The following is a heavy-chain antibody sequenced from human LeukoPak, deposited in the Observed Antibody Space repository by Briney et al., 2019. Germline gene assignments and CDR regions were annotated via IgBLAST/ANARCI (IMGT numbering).Heavy chain of an antibody. CDR2: ISPFNGNT. CDR1: ADTFTNYG. V-gene: IGHV1-18*01. CDR3: ARDLGSSGYYYEPDAFDI. J-gene: IGHJ3*02. Sequence: VSVKVSCKASADTFTNYGFSWVRQAPGQGLEWMGWISPFNGNTKYPQKLQGRVTMTTDTSTSTAYMELRSLRSDDTAVYYCARDLGSSGYYYEPDAFDIWGQGTMVSVST. D-gene: IGHD3-22*01.